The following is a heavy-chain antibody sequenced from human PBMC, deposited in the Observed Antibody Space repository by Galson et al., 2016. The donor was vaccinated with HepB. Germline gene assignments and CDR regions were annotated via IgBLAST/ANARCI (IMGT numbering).Heavy chain of an antibody. CDR1: GYIFASHG. CDR3: AREDWNPRYYFNGMDV. CDR2: ISPYNGNT. D-gene: IGHD1-1*01. J-gene: IGHJ6*02. Sequence: SVKVSCKASGYIFASHGISWVRQAPGQGLEWMGWISPYNGNTKDAQNLQGRVTLTTDTSTDTAYMELRGLRSDDTAVYYCAREDWNPRYYFNGMDVWGQGTTVTVSS. V-gene: IGHV1-18*04.